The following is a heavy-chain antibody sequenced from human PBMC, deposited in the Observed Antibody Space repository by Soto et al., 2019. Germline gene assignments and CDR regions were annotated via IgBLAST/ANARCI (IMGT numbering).Heavy chain of an antibody. CDR1: GYSFTSYW. Sequence: GESLKISCKGSGYSFTSYWISWVRQMRGKGLEWMGRIDPSDSYTNYSPSFQGHVTISADKSISTAYLQWSSLKASDTAMYYCARQMGGWYYYGMDVWGQGTTVTVSS. D-gene: IGHD6-19*01. V-gene: IGHV5-10-1*01. J-gene: IGHJ6*02. CDR2: IDPSDSYT. CDR3: ARQMGGWYYYGMDV.